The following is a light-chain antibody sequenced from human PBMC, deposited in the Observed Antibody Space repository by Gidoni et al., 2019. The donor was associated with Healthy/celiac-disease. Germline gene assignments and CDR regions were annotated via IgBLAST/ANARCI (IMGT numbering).Light chain of an antibody. CDR2: GAS. CDR1: QSVSSSY. Sequence: EIVLTQSPATLSLSPGERVTLTCRASQSVSSSYLAWYQQKPGKAPRLLIYGASSRDTGIPDRFSGSGSGTEFTLTISRLEPEDFAVYYCQQYGSSPYTFGQGTKLEIK. V-gene: IGKV3-20*01. CDR3: QQYGSSPYT. J-gene: IGKJ2*01.